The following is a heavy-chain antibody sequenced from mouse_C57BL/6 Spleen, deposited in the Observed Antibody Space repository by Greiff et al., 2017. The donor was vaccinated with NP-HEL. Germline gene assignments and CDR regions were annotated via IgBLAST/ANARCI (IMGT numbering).Heavy chain of an antibody. CDR2: INYDGSST. J-gene: IGHJ2*01. CDR3: ARDHGYYLDY. V-gene: IGHV5-16*01. Sequence: DVKLVESEGGLVQPGSSMKLSCTASGFTFSNYYMAWVRQVPEKGLEWVANINYDGSSTYYLDSLKSRFIISRDNAKNILYLQMSSLKSEDTATYYCARDHGYYLDYWGQGTTLTVSS. CDR1: GFTFSNYY. D-gene: IGHD2-2*01.